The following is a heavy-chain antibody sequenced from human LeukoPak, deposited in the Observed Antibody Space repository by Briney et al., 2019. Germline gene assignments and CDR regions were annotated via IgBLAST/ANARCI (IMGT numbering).Heavy chain of an antibody. Sequence: GESLKISSKGSGYSSSNYCIGWVRQMPRKGLEWMGFIYPGDSDATYTPSFQGQLTLSADRSISIAYLQWSSLKASDTAIYYCARQPLVRDCGGDREFDYWGQGTLVSVSS. CDR3: ARQPLVRDCGGDREFDY. CDR2: IYPGDSDA. J-gene: IGHJ4*02. V-gene: IGHV5-51*01. CDR1: GYSSSNYC. D-gene: IGHD2-21*02.